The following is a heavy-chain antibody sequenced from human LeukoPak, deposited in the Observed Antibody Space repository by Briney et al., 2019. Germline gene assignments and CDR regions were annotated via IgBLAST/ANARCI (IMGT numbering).Heavy chain of an antibody. V-gene: IGHV4-61*02. CDR3: ARYRRDGDNYCFDD. D-gene: IGHD5-24*01. J-gene: IGHJ4*02. Sequence: SETLSLTCTVSGGSISSGSYYWSWIRQPAGKGLEWIGRIYTSGSTNYNPSLKSRVTISVDTSKNQFSLKLSSVTAADTAVYYCARYRRDGDNYCFDDWGQGTLVTVSS. CDR2: IYTSGST. CDR1: GGSISSGSYY.